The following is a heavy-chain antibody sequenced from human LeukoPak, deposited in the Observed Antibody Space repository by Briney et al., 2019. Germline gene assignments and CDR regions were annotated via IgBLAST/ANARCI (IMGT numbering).Heavy chain of an antibody. CDR3: ARSRSIVVVPAAMSYYYYYIDV. Sequence: PSETLSLTCAVYGGSFSGYYWSWIRQPPGKGLEWIGEINHSGSTNYNPSLKSRVTISVDTSKNQFSLKLSSVTAADTAVYYCARSRSIVVVPAAMSYYYYYIDVWGKGTTVTISS. D-gene: IGHD2-2*01. CDR1: GGSFSGYY. J-gene: IGHJ6*03. CDR2: INHSGST. V-gene: IGHV4-34*01.